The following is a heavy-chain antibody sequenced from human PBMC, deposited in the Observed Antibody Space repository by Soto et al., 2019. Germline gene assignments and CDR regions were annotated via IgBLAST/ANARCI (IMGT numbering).Heavy chain of an antibody. D-gene: IGHD1-1*01. CDR1: GFTFSKAW. J-gene: IGHJ6*02. V-gene: IGHV3-15*01. Sequence: PGGSLRLSCAASGFTFSKAWMSWVRQAPGKGLEWFGRIKSKTDGGTTDYAAPVKGRFTISRDDSKNTLYLQMNSLKTEDTAVYYCTRVQAYYDYGMDVWGQGTTVTVSS. CDR2: IKSKTDGGTT. CDR3: TRVQAYYDYGMDV.